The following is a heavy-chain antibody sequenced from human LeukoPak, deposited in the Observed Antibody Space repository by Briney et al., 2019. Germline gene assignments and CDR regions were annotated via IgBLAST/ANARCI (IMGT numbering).Heavy chain of an antibody. CDR2: INPSGGST. D-gene: IGHD3-22*01. Sequence: ASVKVSCKASGYTFTSYYMHWVRQAPGQGLEWMGIINPSGGSTSYAQKFQGRVTMTRDTSTSTVYMELSSLRSEDTAVYYCARVTVGRSYYDSMLIDYWGQGTLVTVSS. CDR3: ARVTVGRSYYDSMLIDY. CDR1: GYTFTSYY. J-gene: IGHJ4*02. V-gene: IGHV1-46*01.